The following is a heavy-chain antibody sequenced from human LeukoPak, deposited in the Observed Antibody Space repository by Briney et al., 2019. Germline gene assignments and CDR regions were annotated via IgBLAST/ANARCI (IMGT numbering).Heavy chain of an antibody. J-gene: IGHJ6*03. CDR1: GGSFSGYY. D-gene: IGHD6-6*01. CDR2: INHSGST. Sequence: PSETLSLTCAVYGGSFSGYYWSWIRQPPGKGLEWIGEINHSGSTNYNPSLKSRVTISVDTSKNQFSLKLSSVTAADTAVYYCARDSSSYYMDVWGKGTTVTVSS. CDR3: ARDSSSYYMDV. V-gene: IGHV4-34*01.